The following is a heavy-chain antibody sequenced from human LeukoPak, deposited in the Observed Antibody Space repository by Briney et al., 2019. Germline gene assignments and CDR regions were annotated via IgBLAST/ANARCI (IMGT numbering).Heavy chain of an antibody. V-gene: IGHV4-39*01. CDR3: AGSTYDNWFDP. J-gene: IGHJ5*02. Sequence: SETLSLTCTVSGGSISSSSYYCGWIRQPPGKGLEWIGSIYHSGSTYYNPSLKSRVTLSVETSKNQFSLKLSSVTAADTAVYYCAGSTYDNWFDPWGQGTLVTVTS. CDR1: GGSISSSSYY. CDR2: IYHSGST. D-gene: IGHD2-8*01.